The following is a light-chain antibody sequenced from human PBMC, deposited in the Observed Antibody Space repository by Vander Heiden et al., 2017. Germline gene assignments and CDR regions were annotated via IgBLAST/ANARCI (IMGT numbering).Light chain of an antibody. CDR3: QQDDNLRL. CDR2: DAS. Sequence: DIQMTQSPSSLSASVGDRVTITCQASQDISNYLNWYQQKPGKAPKLLIYDASNLETGVPSRFSGSGSGTDFTFTISSLQPEDIATYYWQQDDNLRLFGQGTKVEIK. CDR1: QDISNY. V-gene: IGKV1-33*01. J-gene: IGKJ1*01.